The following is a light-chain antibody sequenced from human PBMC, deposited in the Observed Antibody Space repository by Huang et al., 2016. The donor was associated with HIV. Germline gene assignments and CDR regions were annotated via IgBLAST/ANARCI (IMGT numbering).Light chain of an antibody. Sequence: DIQMTQSPSSLSASVGERVIITCRASQSVTKYLNWYQHMPGKAPKLVIYGASTLPGGVSSRCSGSGAGTEFTLSSSSLQPEDAATYYCQQSYRLPRTFGQGTSLEI. V-gene: IGKV1-39*01. CDR1: QSVTKY. J-gene: IGKJ2*02. CDR2: GAS. CDR3: QQSYRLPRT.